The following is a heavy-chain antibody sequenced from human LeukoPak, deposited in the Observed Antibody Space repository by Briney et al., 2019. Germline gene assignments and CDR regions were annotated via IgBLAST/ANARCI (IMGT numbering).Heavy chain of an antibody. CDR3: AELGITMIGGV. CDR1: GFTFSSYE. CDR2: ISSSGSTI. Sequence: GGSLRLSCAASGFTFSSYEMNWVRQAPGKGLEWVSYISSSGSTIYYADSVKGRFTISRDNAKNSLYLQMNSLRAEDTAVYYCAELGITMIGGVWGQGTLVTVSS. J-gene: IGHJ4*01. V-gene: IGHV3-48*03. D-gene: IGHD3-10*02.